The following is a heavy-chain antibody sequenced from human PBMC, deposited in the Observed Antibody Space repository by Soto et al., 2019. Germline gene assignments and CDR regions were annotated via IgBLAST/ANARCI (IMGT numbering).Heavy chain of an antibody. CDR3: ARQFRSGIFGVVIMGYFDY. J-gene: IGHJ4*02. CDR2: IYPGDSDT. V-gene: IGHV5-51*01. CDR1: GYSFTSYW. D-gene: IGHD3-3*01. Sequence: PGESLKISCKGSGYSFTSYWIGWVRQMPGKGLEWMGIIYPGDSDTRYSPSFQGQVTISADKSISTAYLQWSSLKASDTAMYYCARQFRSGIFGVVIMGYFDYWGQGTLVTVSS.